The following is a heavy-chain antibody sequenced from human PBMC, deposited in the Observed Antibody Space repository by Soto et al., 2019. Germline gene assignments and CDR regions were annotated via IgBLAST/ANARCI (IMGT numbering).Heavy chain of an antibody. CDR1: GFTFSSYA. V-gene: IGHV3-23*01. Sequence: PGGSLRLSCAASGFTFSSYAMSWVRQAPGKGLEWVSAISGSGGSTYYADSVKGRFTISRDNSKNTLYLQMNSLRAEDTAVYYCAKYFESSKDSGSYLPFDYWGQGALVTVSS. D-gene: IGHD1-26*01. CDR3: AKYFESSKDSGSYLPFDY. J-gene: IGHJ4*02. CDR2: ISGSGGST.